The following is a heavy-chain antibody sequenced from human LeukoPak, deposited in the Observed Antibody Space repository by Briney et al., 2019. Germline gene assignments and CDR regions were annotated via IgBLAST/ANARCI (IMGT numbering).Heavy chain of an antibody. Sequence: SVKVSCKASGFTFTSSAVQWVRQARGQRLEWIGWIVVGSGNTNYAQKFQERVTITRDMSTSTAYMGLSSLRSEDTAVYYCAADSEGAANFDYWGQGTLVTVSS. CDR2: IVVGSGNT. CDR3: AADSEGAANFDY. V-gene: IGHV1-58*01. J-gene: IGHJ4*02. CDR1: GFTFTSSA.